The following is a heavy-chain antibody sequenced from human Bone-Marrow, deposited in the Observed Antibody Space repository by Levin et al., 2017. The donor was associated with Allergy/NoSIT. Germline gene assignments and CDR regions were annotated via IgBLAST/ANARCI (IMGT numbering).Heavy chain of an antibody. CDR2: IHYSGST. CDR3: ARDIRPGYHCYYGMDV. D-gene: IGHD5-12*01. V-gene: IGHV4-59*11. Sequence: SETLSLTCSASGCSISSQHWSWIRQPPGKGLEWIGYIHYSGSTNYNPSLKSRVTISIDTSKNQFSLHLRSVTAADTAVYYCARDIRPGYHCYYGMDVWGQGTTVTVSS. CDR1: GCSISSQH. J-gene: IGHJ6*02.